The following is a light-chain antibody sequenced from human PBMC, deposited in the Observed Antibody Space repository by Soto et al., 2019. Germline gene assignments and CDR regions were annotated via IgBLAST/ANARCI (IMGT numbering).Light chain of an antibody. CDR1: QSVSSY. Sequence: DIQMTQSPSSLSASVGDRVTITCRTSQSVSSYLNWYQRKPGKAPNLLIFAASSLQSGVPSRFSGSGSGKDFTLTVNSLQPEDFATYYCQQSYTYPHTFGQGSKVEIX. CDR2: AAS. CDR3: QQSYTYPHT. J-gene: IGKJ2*01. V-gene: IGKV1-39*01.